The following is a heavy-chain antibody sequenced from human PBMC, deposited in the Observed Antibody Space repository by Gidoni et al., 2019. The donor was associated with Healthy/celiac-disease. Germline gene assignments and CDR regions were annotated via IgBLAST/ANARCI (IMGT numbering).Heavy chain of an antibody. D-gene: IGHD2-15*01. CDR1: GGSFRGYY. V-gene: IGHV4-34*01. CDR2: INHSGST. Sequence: QVQLQQWGAGLLTHSETLSTTCAVYGGSFRGYYWSWIRPPPGTGLEGIGGINHSGSTNYNPSLQSRVTISVDTSKTQFSLKLRSVSAADTAVYYCARGRLIVVVAATNNWFDPWGHGTLVTVSS. J-gene: IGHJ5*02. CDR3: ARGRLIVVVAATNNWFDP.